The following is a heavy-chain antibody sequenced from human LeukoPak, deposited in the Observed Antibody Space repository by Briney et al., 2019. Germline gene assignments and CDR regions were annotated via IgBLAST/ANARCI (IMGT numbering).Heavy chain of an antibody. D-gene: IGHD5-24*01. J-gene: IGHJ3*02. V-gene: IGHV3-21*01. Sequence: PGGSLRLSCAGSGFTLSSHSMNWVRQAPGKGLEWVSSISSSSSYISYADSVKGRFTISRDNAKNSLYLQMNSLRAEDTAVYYCARDSERWLQSHDAFDIWGQGTMVTLSS. CDR1: GFTLSSHS. CDR2: ISSSSSYI. CDR3: ARDSERWLQSHDAFDI.